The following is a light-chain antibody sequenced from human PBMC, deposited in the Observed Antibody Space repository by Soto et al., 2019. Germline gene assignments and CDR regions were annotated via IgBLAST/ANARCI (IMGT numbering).Light chain of an antibody. CDR3: QQGNRFPIA. Sequence: IQMAKSADPVSASVIDRVTITCRASQGISSWLAWYQQKPGKAPKLLIYAASSLQSGVPSRFSGSGSRTDFTLTICILQPEDFATYQCQQGNRFPIAFGQGTRLEIK. CDR1: QGISSW. J-gene: IGKJ5*01. V-gene: IGKV1-12*01. CDR2: AAS.